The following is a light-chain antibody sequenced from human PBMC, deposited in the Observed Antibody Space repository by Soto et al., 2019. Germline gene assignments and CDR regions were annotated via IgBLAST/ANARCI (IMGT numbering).Light chain of an antibody. V-gene: IGKV3-20*01. CDR1: ESVSANY. Sequence: EIVLTQSPGTLSLSPGERATLSCRASESVSANYLAWHQQKPGQAPRLLISYASRRATGIPDRFSGSGSGTDFTLTISRLESEDFAVYFCQQYASAPITFGQGTRLEIK. CDR2: YAS. J-gene: IGKJ5*01. CDR3: QQYASAPIT.